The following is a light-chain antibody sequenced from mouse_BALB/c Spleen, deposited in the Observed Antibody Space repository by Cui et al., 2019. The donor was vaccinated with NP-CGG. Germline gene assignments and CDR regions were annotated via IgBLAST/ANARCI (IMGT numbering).Light chain of an antibody. J-gene: IGLJ1*01. Sequence: QAVVTQESALTTSPGETVTLTCRSSTEAVTTSNYANWVQEKPDHLFTGLIGGTNNRAPGIPARFSGSLMGDKAALTITGAQTEDEAIYFCALWYSNHWVFGGGTKLTVL. CDR2: GTN. CDR1: TEAVTTSNY. V-gene: IGLV1*01. CDR3: ALWYSNHWV.